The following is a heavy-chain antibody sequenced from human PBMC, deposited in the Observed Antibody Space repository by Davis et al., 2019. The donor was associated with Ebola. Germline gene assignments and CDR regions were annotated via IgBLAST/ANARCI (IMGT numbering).Heavy chain of an antibody. CDR1: GFTFSSYA. J-gene: IGHJ4*02. CDR3: ARGYSPKCRTGDCVNDY. Sequence: GESLKISCAASGFTFSSYAMHWVRQAPGKGLEWVAVISYDGSNKYYADSVKGRFTISRDNSKNTLYLQMNSLRAEDTAVYYCARGYSPKCRTGDCVNDYWGQGTLVTVSS. CDR2: ISYDGSNK. V-gene: IGHV3-30-3*01. D-gene: IGHD2-21*01.